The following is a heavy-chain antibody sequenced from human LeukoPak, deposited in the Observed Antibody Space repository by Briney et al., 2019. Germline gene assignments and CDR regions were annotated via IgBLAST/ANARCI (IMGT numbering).Heavy chain of an antibody. J-gene: IGHJ5*02. Sequence: SETLSLTCTVSGGSITSGDYYWSWIRQPPGKCLEWLAYMYYSGSTYYNPSLKSRVTMSADTSKNQLSLKLSSVTAADTAVYYCARPYYYDSRIDPWGQGILVTVSS. CDR1: GGSITSGDYY. D-gene: IGHD3-22*01. CDR3: ARPYYYDSRIDP. CDR2: MYYSGST. V-gene: IGHV4-30-4*01.